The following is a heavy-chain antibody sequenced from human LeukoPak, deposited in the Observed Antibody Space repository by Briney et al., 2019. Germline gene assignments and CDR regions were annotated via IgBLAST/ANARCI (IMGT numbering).Heavy chain of an antibody. D-gene: IGHD6-19*01. CDR1: GGSISSSSYY. V-gene: IGHV4-39*07. J-gene: IGHJ1*01. CDR3: ARGVAVAGTPSQH. Sequence: PSETLSLTCTVSGGSISSSSYYWGWIRQPPGKGLEWIGSIYYSGSTYYNPSLKSRVTISVDTSKNQFSLKLSSVTAADTAVYYCARGVAVAGTPSQHWGQGTLVTVSS. CDR2: IYYSGST.